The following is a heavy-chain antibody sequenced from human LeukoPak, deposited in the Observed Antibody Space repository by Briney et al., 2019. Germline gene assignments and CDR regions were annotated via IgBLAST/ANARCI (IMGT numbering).Heavy chain of an antibody. CDR2: ISYDGSNK. J-gene: IGHJ4*02. CDR3: ARGALGYSGYDQTFDY. V-gene: IGHV3-30-3*01. Sequence: GGSLRLSCAASGFTFSSYDMHWVRQAPGKGLEWVAVISYDGSNKYYADSVKGRFTISRDNSENTLYLQMNSLRGEDTAVYYCARGALGYSGYDQTFDYWGQGTLVTVSS. CDR1: GFTFSSYD. D-gene: IGHD5-12*01.